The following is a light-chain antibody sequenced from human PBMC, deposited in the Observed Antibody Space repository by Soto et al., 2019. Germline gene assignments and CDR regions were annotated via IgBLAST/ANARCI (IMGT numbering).Light chain of an antibody. Sequence: DIQMTQSPSTLSASIGDRVTITCRASQSISNWLAWYQQKPGKAPNVLIYDASSLESGVPSRFSGSGSGTEFTRTISSLQPDDFAPYYCQQYSTYPWTFGQGTKVEIK. V-gene: IGKV1-5*01. CDR2: DAS. CDR1: QSISNW. J-gene: IGKJ1*01. CDR3: QQYSTYPWT.